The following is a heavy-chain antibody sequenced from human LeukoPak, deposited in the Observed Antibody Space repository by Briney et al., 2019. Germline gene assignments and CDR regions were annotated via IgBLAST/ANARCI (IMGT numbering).Heavy chain of an antibody. J-gene: IGHJ3*02. V-gene: IGHV3-74*01. CDR2: INSDGSST. Sequence: GGSLRLSCAASGFTFSSYWMPWVRQAPGKGLVWVSRINSDGSSTSYADSVKGRFTTSRDNAKNTLYLQMNSLRAEDTAVYYCARVHYRKLITMPAIWGQGTMVTVSS. CDR3: ARVHYRKLITMPAI. CDR1: GFTFSSYW. D-gene: IGHD3-10*01.